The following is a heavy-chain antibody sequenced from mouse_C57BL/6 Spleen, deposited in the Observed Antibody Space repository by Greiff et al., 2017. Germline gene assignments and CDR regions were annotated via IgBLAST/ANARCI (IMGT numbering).Heavy chain of an antibody. CDR2: IYPRSGNT. Sequence: QVQLKQSGAELARPGASVKLSCKASGYTFTSYGISWVKQRTGQGLEWIGEIYPRSGNTYYNEKFKGKATLTADKSSSTAYMELRSLTSEDSAVYFCASGDYDGYAMDYWGQGTSVTVSS. D-gene: IGHD1-1*01. CDR1: GYTFTSYG. J-gene: IGHJ4*01. V-gene: IGHV1-81*01. CDR3: ASGDYDGYAMDY.